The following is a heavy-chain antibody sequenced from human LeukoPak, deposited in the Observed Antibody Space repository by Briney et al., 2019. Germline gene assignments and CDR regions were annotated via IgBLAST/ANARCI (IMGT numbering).Heavy chain of an antibody. CDR2: ISGSGGST. CDR3: AKGSTKAYCSGGSCYRSIYYYMDV. J-gene: IGHJ6*03. Sequence: GGSLRLSCAASGFTFSSYAMGWVRQAPGKGLEWISAISGSGGSTYYADSVKGRFTISRDNSKNTLYLQMNSLRAEDTAVYYCAKGSTKAYCSGGSCYRSIYYYMDVWGKGTTVTVSS. CDR1: GFTFSSYA. V-gene: IGHV3-23*01. D-gene: IGHD2-15*01.